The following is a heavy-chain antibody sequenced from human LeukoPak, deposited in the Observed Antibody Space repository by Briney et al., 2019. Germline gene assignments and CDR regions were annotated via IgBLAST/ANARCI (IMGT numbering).Heavy chain of an antibody. CDR1: GGSFSGYY. J-gene: IGHJ4*02. Sequence: PSETLSLTCAVYGGSFSGYYWSWIRQPPGKGLEWIGEINHSGSTNYNPSLKSRVTISRDTSKKQFSLKLSSVTAADTAVYYCARGPQTYYDILTVLSFWGQGTLLTVSS. D-gene: IGHD3-9*01. V-gene: IGHV4-34*01. CDR3: ARGPQTYYDILTVLSF. CDR2: INHSGST.